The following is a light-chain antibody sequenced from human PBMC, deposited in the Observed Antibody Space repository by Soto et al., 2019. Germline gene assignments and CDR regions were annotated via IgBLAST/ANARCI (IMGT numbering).Light chain of an antibody. J-gene: IGKJ5*01. CDR2: AAS. CDR3: QQSYSTPIT. CDR1: QGIASY. V-gene: IGKV1-39*01. Sequence: DIQMTQSPSSLSASVGDRITITCRSSQGIASYLNWYQQKPGKAPKLLIYAASTLQSGVPSRFSGSGSGTDFSLTISSRQPEDFATYYCQQSYSTPITFGQWTRLEIK.